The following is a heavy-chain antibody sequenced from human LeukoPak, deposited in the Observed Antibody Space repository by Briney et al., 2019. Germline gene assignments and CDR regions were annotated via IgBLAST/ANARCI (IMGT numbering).Heavy chain of an antibody. J-gene: IGHJ4*02. CDR3: AGVKVAGTRSFDY. CDR1: GFTFSSYW. D-gene: IGHD6-19*01. CDR2: IKQDGSEK. V-gene: IGHV3-7*01. Sequence: AGGSLRLSCAASGFTFSSYWMSWVRHAPGKGLEWVANIKQDGSEKYYVDSVKGRFTISRDNAKNTLYLQMNNLGAEDTAVYYCAGVKVAGTRSFDYWGQGTLATVSS.